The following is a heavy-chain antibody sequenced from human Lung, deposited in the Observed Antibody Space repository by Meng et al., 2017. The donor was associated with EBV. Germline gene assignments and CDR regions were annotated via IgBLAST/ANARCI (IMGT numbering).Heavy chain of an antibody. CDR1: GFTFGSYG. V-gene: IGHV1-18*01. D-gene: IGHD2-15*01. CDR3: ASGTPGRSYCDY. J-gene: IGHJ4*02. CDR2: FVNYVDT. Sequence: GTEVKTPGASVRVSCKAAGFTFGSYGICWVRQAPGQGLEWMGWFVNYVDTYPAPKFQGRVTMTTDTHTNTAFMELRSLTSDDTAVYYCASGTPGRSYCDYWGQGTLVTVSS.